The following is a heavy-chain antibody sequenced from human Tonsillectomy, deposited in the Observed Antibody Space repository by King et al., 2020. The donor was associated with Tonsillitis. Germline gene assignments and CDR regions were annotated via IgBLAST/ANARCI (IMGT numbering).Heavy chain of an antibody. Sequence: VQLVESGGGVVQPGRSLRLSCAASGFTFSSYGMHWVRQAPGKGLEWVAVISYDGSNKYYADSVKGRFTISRDNSKYTLYLQMNSLRAEDTAVYYCAKDIEFIAAVFYGMDVWGQGTTVTASS. CDR1: GFTFSSYG. J-gene: IGHJ6*02. D-gene: IGHD6-13*01. CDR2: ISYDGSNK. V-gene: IGHV3-30*18. CDR3: AKDIEFIAAVFYGMDV.